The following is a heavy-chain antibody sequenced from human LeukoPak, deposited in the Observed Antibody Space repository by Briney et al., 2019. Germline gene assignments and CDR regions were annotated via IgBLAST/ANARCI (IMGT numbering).Heavy chain of an antibody. J-gene: IGHJ4*02. Sequence: SETLSLTCTVSDGSISSYYWSWIRQPPGKGLEWIGYIYYSGSTNYNPSLKSRVTISVDTSKNQFSLKLSSVTAADTAVYYCARIFSHYGSGSYGIWGQGTLVTVSS. CDR2: IYYSGST. D-gene: IGHD3-10*01. CDR1: DGSISSYY. CDR3: ARIFSHYGSGSYGI. V-gene: IGHV4-59*08.